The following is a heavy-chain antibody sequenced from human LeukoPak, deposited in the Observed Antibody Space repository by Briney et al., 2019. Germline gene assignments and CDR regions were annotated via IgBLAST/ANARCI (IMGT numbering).Heavy chain of an antibody. Sequence: GGSLRLSCAASGFTLSSYWMHWVRQAPGRGLVWVSRSNNDGSSTNYADSVKGRFTISRDNAKNTLYLQMNSLRAEDTAVYYCARDLVVATGPDYWGQGTLVTVSS. CDR3: ARDLVVATGPDY. CDR1: GFTLSSYW. D-gene: IGHD5-12*01. J-gene: IGHJ4*02. CDR2: SNNDGSST. V-gene: IGHV3-74*01.